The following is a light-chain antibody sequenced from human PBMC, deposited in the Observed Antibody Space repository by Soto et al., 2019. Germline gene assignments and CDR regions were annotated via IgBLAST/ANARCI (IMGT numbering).Light chain of an antibody. CDR2: EQS. CDR3: QVWDSSRHVL. CDR1: NIRSNS. Sequence: SYELTQPPSVSVAPRQTARIACKGNNIRSNSVHWYHQKPGQAPVLLVFEQSDRPSGIPERFSASKSGNTATLTISRVETGDEADYYCQVWDSSRHVLFGGGTKLTVL. V-gene: IGLV3-21*02. J-gene: IGLJ2*01.